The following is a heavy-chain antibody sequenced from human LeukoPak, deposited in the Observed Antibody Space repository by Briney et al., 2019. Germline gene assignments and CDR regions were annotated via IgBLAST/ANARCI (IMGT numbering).Heavy chain of an antibody. D-gene: IGHD5-12*01. Sequence: TSETLSLTCTVSGGSISSSSYYWGWIRQPPGKGLEWIGSIYYSGSTYYNPSLKSRVTISVDTSKNQFSLKLSSVTAADTAVYYCARLFEGIVANDYWGQGTLVTVSS. J-gene: IGHJ4*02. CDR3: ARLFEGIVANDY. CDR2: IYYSGST. V-gene: IGHV4-39*01. CDR1: GGSISSSSYY.